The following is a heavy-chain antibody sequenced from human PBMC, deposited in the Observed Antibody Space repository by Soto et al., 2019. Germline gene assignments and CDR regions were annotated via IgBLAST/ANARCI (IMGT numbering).Heavy chain of an antibody. J-gene: IGHJ6*02. V-gene: IGHV4-30-4*01. CDR2: IFSSGTT. D-gene: IGHD3-16*01. Sequence: QVQLRESGTGLVMPSQTLSLTCTVSGDSISSGNKYWSWIRQPPGQVLEWIGYIFSSGTTYYNPSLKSRLTMSLDASQNPFSLKLNSLTDADTAVYFCARVPSPFDYYYAMDVWGQGTTVTVSS. CDR3: ARVPSPFDYYYAMDV. CDR1: GDSISSGNKY.